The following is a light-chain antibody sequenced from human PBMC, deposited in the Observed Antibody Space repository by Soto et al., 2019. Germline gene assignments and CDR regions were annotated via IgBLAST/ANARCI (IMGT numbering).Light chain of an antibody. J-gene: IGKJ4*01. Sequence: EIQMTQSPSSLSVSVGDRVTLTCRASQSISNNFIWYQQKPGKAPRLLIYAASSLQSGVPSRFSGSGSGTDFTLVINRLQPEDFTTYYCQQSDRTPLTFGGGTKVEIK. V-gene: IGKV1-39*01. CDR2: AAS. CDR1: QSISNN. CDR3: QQSDRTPLT.